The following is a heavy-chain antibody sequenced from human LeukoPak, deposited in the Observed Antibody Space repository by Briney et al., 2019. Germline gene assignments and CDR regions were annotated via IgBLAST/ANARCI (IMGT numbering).Heavy chain of an antibody. V-gene: IGHV1-69*04. CDR3: ARGGSTSFDNWFDP. CDR1: GGTFSSYA. J-gene: IGHJ5*02. D-gene: IGHD2-2*01. Sequence: SVKVSCKASGGTFSSYAISWVRQAPGQGLEWMGRIIPIFGIANYAQKFQGRVTITADKSTGTAYMELSSLRSEDTAVYYCARGGSTSFDNWFDPWGQGTLVTVSS. CDR2: IIPIFGIA.